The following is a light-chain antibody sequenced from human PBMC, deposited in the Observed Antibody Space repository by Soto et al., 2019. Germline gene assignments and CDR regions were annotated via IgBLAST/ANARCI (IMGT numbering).Light chain of an antibody. J-gene: IGKJ1*01. CDR3: QHYNSYSEA. Sequence: DIQMTQSPSSLSASVGDRVTITCRASQGINNYLAWYQQKPGKVPKLLIYEASTLQSGVPSRFSGSGSGTEFTLTISSLQPDDFATYYCQHYNSYSEAFGQGTKVDIK. CDR1: QGINNY. V-gene: IGKV1-16*01. CDR2: EAS.